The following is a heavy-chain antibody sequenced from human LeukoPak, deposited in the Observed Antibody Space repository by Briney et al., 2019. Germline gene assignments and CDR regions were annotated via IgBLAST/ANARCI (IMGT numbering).Heavy chain of an antibody. CDR3: ARGVGAAWKVFDY. Sequence: SETLSLTCTVSGGSISSYYWSWIRQPPGKGLEWIGYIYYSGSTNYNPSLKSRVTISVDTSKNQFSLQLNSVTPDDTAVYYCARGVGAAWKVFDYWGQGTLVTVSS. CDR2: IYYSGST. CDR1: GGSISSYY. V-gene: IGHV4-59*12. J-gene: IGHJ4*02. D-gene: IGHD3-10*01.